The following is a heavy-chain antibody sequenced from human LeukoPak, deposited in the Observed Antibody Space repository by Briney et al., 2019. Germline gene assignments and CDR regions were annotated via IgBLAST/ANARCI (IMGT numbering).Heavy chain of an antibody. Sequence: ASVKVSCKASGYTFTSYDINWVRQATGQGLEWMGWMNPNSGNTGYAHKFQGRVTMTRNTSISTAYMELSSLRSEDTAVYYCARGPPITMIVVVTPFDYWGQGTLVTVSS. V-gene: IGHV1-8*01. D-gene: IGHD3-22*01. CDR2: MNPNSGNT. J-gene: IGHJ4*02. CDR1: GYTFTSYD. CDR3: ARGPPITMIVVVTPFDY.